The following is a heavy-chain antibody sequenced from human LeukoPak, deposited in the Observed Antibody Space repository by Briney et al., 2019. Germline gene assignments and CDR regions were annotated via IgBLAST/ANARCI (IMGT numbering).Heavy chain of an antibody. CDR3: ARSRSSSWFPFDY. CDR2: IYTSGST. CDR1: GGSISSGSYY. V-gene: IGHV4-61*02. D-gene: IGHD6-13*01. J-gene: IGHJ4*02. Sequence: SETLSLTCTVSGGSISSGSYYWSWIRQPAGKGLEWIGRIYTSGSTNYNPSLKSRVTISVDTSKNQFSLKLSSVTAADTAVYYCARSRSSSWFPFDYWGQGTLVTVSS.